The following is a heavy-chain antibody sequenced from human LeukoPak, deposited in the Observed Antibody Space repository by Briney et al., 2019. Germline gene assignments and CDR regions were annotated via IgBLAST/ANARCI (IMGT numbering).Heavy chain of an antibody. CDR3: AKDPGISARLGWFDP. J-gene: IGHJ5*02. V-gene: IGHV3-7*03. D-gene: IGHD6-6*01. CDR1: GFTFSSYW. CDR2: IKQDGSEK. Sequence: HPGGSLRLSCAASGFTFSSYWMSWVRQAPGKGLEWVANIKQDGSEKHYVDSVKGRLTISRDNSKNTLYLQMNSLRAEDTAVYYCAKDPGISARLGWFDPWGQGTLVTVSS.